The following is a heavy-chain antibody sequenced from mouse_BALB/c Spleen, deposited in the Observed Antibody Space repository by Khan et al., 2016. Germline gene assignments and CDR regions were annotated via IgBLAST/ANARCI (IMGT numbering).Heavy chain of an antibody. CDR1: GYSITSGYY. CDR3: AREPFYCYGSSYGYFDV. J-gene: IGHJ1*01. D-gene: IGHD1-1*01. V-gene: IGHV3-6*02. CDR2: ISYDGSN. Sequence: EVELVESGPGLVKPSQSLSLTCSVTGYSITSGYYWNWIRQFPGNKLEWMGYISYDGSNNYNPSLKNRISITRDTSKNQFFLKLNSVTTEDTATYYCAREPFYCYGSSYGYFDVWGAGTAVTGSS.